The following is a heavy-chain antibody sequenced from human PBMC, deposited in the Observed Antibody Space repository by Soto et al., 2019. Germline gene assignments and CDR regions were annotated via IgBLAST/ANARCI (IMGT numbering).Heavy chain of an antibody. CDR2: IYYSGST. J-gene: IGHJ4*02. V-gene: IGHV4-61*08. D-gene: IGHD5-18*01. CDR1: GGSFSGGAYY. CDR3: ARDIRGYSRAFDY. Sequence: SETLSLTCTVSGGSFSGGAYYWTWIRQPPGKGLEWIGYIYYSGSTTYNPSLKSRVTISIDTSKNQFSLELTSATAADTAVYYCARDIRGYSRAFDYWGQGALVTVSS.